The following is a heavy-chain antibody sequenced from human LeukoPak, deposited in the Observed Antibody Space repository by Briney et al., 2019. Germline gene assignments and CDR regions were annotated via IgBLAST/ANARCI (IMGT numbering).Heavy chain of an antibody. CDR2: IYYSGST. D-gene: IGHD2-2*01. CDR3: AREGGSSTGHDAFDI. Sequence: PSETLSLTCTVSGGSISSYYWSWIRQPPGKGLEWIGYIYYSGSTNYNPSLKSRVTISVDTSKNQLSLKLSSVTAADTAVYYCAREGGSSTGHDAFDIWGQGTMVTVSS. CDR1: GGSISSYY. J-gene: IGHJ3*02. V-gene: IGHV4-59*01.